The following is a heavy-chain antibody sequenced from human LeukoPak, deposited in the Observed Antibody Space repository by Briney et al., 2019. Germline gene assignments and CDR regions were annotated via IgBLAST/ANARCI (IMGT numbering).Heavy chain of an antibody. D-gene: IGHD1-26*01. Sequence: GGSLRLSCAASGFTFSSYAMHWVRRAPGKGLEWVAGISYDGSNKYYADSVKGRFTISRDNSKNTLYLQMNSLRAEDTAVYYCAREVRRGSYLDAFDIWGQGTMVTVSS. J-gene: IGHJ3*02. CDR3: AREVRRGSYLDAFDI. CDR1: GFTFSSYA. V-gene: IGHV3-30-3*01. CDR2: ISYDGSNK.